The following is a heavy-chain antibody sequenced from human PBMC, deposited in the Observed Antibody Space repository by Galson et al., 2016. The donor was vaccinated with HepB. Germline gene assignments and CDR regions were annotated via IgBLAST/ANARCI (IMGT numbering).Heavy chain of an antibody. V-gene: IGHV3-53*01. Sequence: SLRLSCAASGFTVSSNYMNWVRQPPGKGLEWVSLIYISGGAYYADSVKGRFTFSRDNSKNTLYLQMNSLRAEDTAIYYYARGGPHNNYFDYWGQGTLVTVSS. CDR3: ARGGPHNNYFDY. D-gene: IGHD1-1*01. J-gene: IGHJ4*02. CDR2: IYISGGA. CDR1: GFTVSSNY.